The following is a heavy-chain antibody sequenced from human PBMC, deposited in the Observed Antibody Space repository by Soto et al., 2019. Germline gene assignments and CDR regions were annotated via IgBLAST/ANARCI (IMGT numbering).Heavy chain of an antibody. CDR2: ITPKSGEI. D-gene: IGHD1-26*01. J-gene: IGHJ4*02. V-gene: IGHV1-2*02. Sequence: QVHLVQSGAEVKRPGESVKVSCKTSGYTFTDYHIHWVRQAPGQGLEWMGRITPKSGEIYFSPKFQGRVTLTRDTSISTAYMDLTTLRFDDPAVFYCARVPILGPTGDFDYWVQGTLATVSS. CDR3: ARVPILGPTGDFDY. CDR1: GYTFTDYH.